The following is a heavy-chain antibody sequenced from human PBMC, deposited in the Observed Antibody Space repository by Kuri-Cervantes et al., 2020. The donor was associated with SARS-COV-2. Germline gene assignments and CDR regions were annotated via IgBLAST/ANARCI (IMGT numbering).Heavy chain of an antibody. D-gene: IGHD3-16*01. J-gene: IGHJ4*02. V-gene: IGHV3-23*01. Sequence: GGSLRLSCAASGFTFSTYAMSWVRQAPGKGLEWVSVITGSGGITYSADSVRGRFTISRDNSKNTLYLQMNSLRAEDTAVYYCAREGDLTGLFDYWGQGTLVTVSS. CDR3: AREGDLTGLFDY. CDR1: GFTFSTYA. CDR2: ITGSGGIT.